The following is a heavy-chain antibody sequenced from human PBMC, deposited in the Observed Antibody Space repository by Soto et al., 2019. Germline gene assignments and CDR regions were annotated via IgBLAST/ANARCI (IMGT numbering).Heavy chain of an antibody. CDR2: ISGGSSRI. V-gene: IGHV3-48*02. CDR3: ARVIYGGWSTIKDYYYYAMDV. Sequence: GGSLRLSCAASGFTFSSYDMNWVRQAPGKGLEWVSYISGGSSRIFYADSVKGRFTISRENAKNSLYLQMNSLRDEDTGVYYCARVIYGGWSTIKDYYYYAMDVWGQGTTVTVSS. J-gene: IGHJ6*02. CDR1: GFTFSSYD. D-gene: IGHD5-12*01.